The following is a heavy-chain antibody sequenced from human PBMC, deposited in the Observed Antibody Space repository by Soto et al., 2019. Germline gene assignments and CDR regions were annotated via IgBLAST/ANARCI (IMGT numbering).Heavy chain of an antibody. Sequence: ASVKVSCKASGYTFTNFGVTWVRRAPGQGLEWMGWISAYTDTPNYAQKFQGQVTISADKSVSTAYLQWSSLKASDAAMYYCARLGGDTSDFEYWGQGTLVTAPQ. V-gene: IGHV1-18*01. CDR2: ISAYTDTP. J-gene: IGHJ4*02. CDR1: GYTFTNFG. D-gene: IGHD3-16*01. CDR3: ARLGGDTSDFEY.